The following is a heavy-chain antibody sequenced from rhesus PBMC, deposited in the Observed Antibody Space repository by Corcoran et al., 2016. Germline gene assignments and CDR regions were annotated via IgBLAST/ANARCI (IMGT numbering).Heavy chain of an antibody. CDR1: GFSFSDYY. CDR2: ISYIGGST. Sequence: EVQLVESGGGLAKPGGSLRLSCAASGFSFSDYYMYWVRQAPGKGLEEVSGISYIGGSTYYADSVKGKFTISRENAKNTLYLQMDSLRAEETAVYYCARGDYSNYFDYWGQGVLVTVSS. J-gene: IGHJ4*01. CDR3: ARGDYSNYFDY. V-gene: IGHV3S18*01. D-gene: IGHD4-29*01.